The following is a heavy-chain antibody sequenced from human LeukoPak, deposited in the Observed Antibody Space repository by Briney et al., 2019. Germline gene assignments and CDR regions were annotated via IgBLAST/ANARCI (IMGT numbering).Heavy chain of an antibody. D-gene: IGHD2/OR15-2a*01. J-gene: IGHJ4*02. Sequence: GGSLRLSCAASGFIVSNNYMSWVRQAPGKGLEWVSTIYSGGSTYYADSVEGRFNISRHSSKNTLFLQMDSLRDEDTAMYYCARGPEYSYGHFDYWGQGTLVTVSS. CDR3: ARGPEYSYGHFDY. V-gene: IGHV3-53*04. CDR1: GFIVSNNY. CDR2: IYSGGST.